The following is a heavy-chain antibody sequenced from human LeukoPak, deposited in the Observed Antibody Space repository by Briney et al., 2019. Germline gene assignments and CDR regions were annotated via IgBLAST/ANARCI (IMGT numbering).Heavy chain of an antibody. Sequence: GGSLRLSCAASGFTFDDYAMHWVRQAPGKGLEWVSLISGDGGSTYYADSVKGRFTISRDNSENSLYLQMNSLRTEDTALYYCAKDRDPFGELPYYFDYWGQGTLVTVSS. V-gene: IGHV3-43*02. J-gene: IGHJ4*02. CDR2: ISGDGGST. D-gene: IGHD3-10*01. CDR1: GFTFDDYA. CDR3: AKDRDPFGELPYYFDY.